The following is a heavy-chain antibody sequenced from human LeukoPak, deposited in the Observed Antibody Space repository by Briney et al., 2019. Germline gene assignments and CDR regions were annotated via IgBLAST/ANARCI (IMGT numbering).Heavy chain of an antibody. CDR3: ARKFHSQAMIVVVINAYDAFDM. D-gene: IGHD3-22*01. Sequence: ASVKVSCKASGYTFTSYGISWVRQAPGQGLEWMGWISAYNGNTNYAQKLQGRVTMTTDTSTSTAYMELSSLRSEDTAVYYCARKFHSQAMIVVVINAYDAFDMWGQGTMVTVSS. J-gene: IGHJ3*02. V-gene: IGHV1-18*01. CDR2: ISAYNGNT. CDR1: GYTFTSYG.